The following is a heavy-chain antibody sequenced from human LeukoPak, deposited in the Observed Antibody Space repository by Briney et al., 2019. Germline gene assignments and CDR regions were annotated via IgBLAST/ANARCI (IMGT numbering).Heavy chain of an antibody. J-gene: IGHJ4*02. CDR1: GFTVSSNY. Sequence: GGSLRLSCAASGFTVSSNYMSWVRQAPGKGLEWVAVIWYDGSNKYYADSVKGRFTISRDNSKNTLYLQMNSLRAVDTAVYYCARGASGSYVIDYWGQGTLVTVSP. D-gene: IGHD1-26*01. V-gene: IGHV3-33*08. CDR3: ARGASGSYVIDY. CDR2: IWYDGSNK.